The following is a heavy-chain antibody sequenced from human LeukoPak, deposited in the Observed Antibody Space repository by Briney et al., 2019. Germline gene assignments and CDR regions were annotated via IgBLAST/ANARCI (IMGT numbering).Heavy chain of an antibody. CDR1: GFTFSSYA. CDR2: ISGSGGST. V-gene: IGHV3-23*01. CDR3: AKSTVVTPWFDP. Sequence: GGSLRLSCAASGFTFSSYAMSWVRQAPGKGLEWVSAISGSGGSTYYAESVKGRFTISRDNSKNTLYLQMNSLRAEDTAVYYCAKSTVVTPWFDPWGQGTLVTVSS. J-gene: IGHJ5*02. D-gene: IGHD4-23*01.